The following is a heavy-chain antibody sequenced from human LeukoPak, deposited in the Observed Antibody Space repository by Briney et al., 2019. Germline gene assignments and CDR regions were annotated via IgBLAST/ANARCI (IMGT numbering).Heavy chain of an antibody. V-gene: IGHV3-48*04. CDR2: ISSSSSTI. CDR3: ARGRFIVGDDAFDI. CDR1: GFTFSSYS. J-gene: IGHJ3*02. Sequence: GGSLRLSCAASGFTFSSYSMNWVRQAPGKGLEWVSYISSSSSTIYYADSVKGRFTISRDNAKNSLYLQMNSLRAEDTAVYYCARGRFIVGDDAFDIWGQGTMVTVSS. D-gene: IGHD2-15*01.